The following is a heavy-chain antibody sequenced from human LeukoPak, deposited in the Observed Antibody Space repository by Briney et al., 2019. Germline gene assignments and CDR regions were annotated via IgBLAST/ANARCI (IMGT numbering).Heavy chain of an antibody. CDR3: AKGREIAVAGFEDWFDP. Sequence: SVKVSFKASGGTFIIYAISGVRQAPGQGGEWMGRIIPIFGIANYTQKFQGRVTITAHKSTRTAYLELSSLRSEDTAVYYCAKGREIAVAGFEDWFDPWGQGTLVTVSS. J-gene: IGHJ5*02. CDR2: IIPIFGIA. D-gene: IGHD6-19*01. V-gene: IGHV1-69*04. CDR1: GGTFIIYA.